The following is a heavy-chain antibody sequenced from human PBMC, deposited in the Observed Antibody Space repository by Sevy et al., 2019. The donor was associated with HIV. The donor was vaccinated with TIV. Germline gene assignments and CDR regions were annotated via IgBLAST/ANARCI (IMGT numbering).Heavy chain of an antibody. V-gene: IGHV5-51*01. Sequence: GESLKISCEGSGYSFTSHWIGWVRHMPGKDLEWMGIIYPDVSETRYSPSFQGQVTFSADKSISTAYLQWSSLKASDTAMYYCATSRSGYFDSSGYYIYWGQGTMVTVSS. D-gene: IGHD3-22*01. J-gene: IGHJ4*02. CDR3: ATSRSGYFDSSGYYIY. CDR1: GYSFTSHW. CDR2: IYPDVSET.